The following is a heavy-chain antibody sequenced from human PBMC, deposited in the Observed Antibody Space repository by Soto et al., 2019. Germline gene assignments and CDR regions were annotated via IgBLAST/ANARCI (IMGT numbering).Heavy chain of an antibody. V-gene: IGHV3-23*05. D-gene: IGHD5-18*01. Sequence: PGGSLRLSCATSGFTFHDYAMSWVRQAPGKGLEWVSAIAFTGSATYYADSVKGRFTISRDNSKNTLYLQMNSLRAEDTAVYYCAKVRGYSYSPGYWGQGTLVTVSS. CDR2: IAFTGSAT. CDR1: GFTFHDYA. J-gene: IGHJ4*02. CDR3: AKVRGYSYSPGY.